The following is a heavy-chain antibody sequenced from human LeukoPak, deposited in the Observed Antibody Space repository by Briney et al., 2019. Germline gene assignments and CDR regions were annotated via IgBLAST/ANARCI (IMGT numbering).Heavy chain of an antibody. CDR1: GGSISSHY. D-gene: IGHD3-10*01. CDR3: ARIHTHRLRWSGIDP. Sequence: SETLSLTCTVSGGSISSHYWSWIRQPPGKGLEWIGYIYYSGSTNYNPSLKSRVTISVDTSKNQFSLKLSSVTAADTAVYYCARIHTHRLRWSGIDPWGQGTLVTVSS. V-gene: IGHV4-59*11. CDR2: IYYSGST. J-gene: IGHJ5*02.